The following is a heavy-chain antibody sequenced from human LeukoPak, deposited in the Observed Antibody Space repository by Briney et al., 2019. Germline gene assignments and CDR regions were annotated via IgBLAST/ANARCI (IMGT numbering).Heavy chain of an antibody. CDR3: ASVTMVRGPHFDY. Sequence: PGGSLRLSCAASGFTVSSKYMSWVRQAPGKGLEWVSVMYSGGSTYYADSVEGRFTISRDSLKNTVSLQMSSLRAEDTAVYYCASVTMVRGPHFDYWGQGTLVTVSS. CDR1: GFTVSSKY. D-gene: IGHD3-10*01. V-gene: IGHV3-53*01. CDR2: MYSGGST. J-gene: IGHJ4*02.